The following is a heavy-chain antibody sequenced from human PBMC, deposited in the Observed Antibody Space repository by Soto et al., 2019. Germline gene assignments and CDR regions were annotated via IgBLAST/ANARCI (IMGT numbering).Heavy chain of an antibody. V-gene: IGHV1-2*04. J-gene: IGHJ4*02. D-gene: IGHD3-3*01. CDR2: INPNSGGT. CDR1: GYTFTGYY. Sequence: ASVKVSCKASGYTFTGYYMHWVRQAPGQGLEWMGWINPNSGGTNYAQKFQGWVTMTRDTSISTAYMELSRLRSDDTAVYYCAKVPVPIFGVVIITEYFDYWGQGTLVTVSS. CDR3: AKVPVPIFGVVIITEYFDY.